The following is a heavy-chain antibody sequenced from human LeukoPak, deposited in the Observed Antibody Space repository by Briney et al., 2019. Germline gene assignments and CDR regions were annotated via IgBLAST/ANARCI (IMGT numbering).Heavy chain of an antibody. J-gene: IGHJ4*02. CDR2: ISGSGGST. CDR3: AKDPVATILDY. CDR1: RFTFSSYA. V-gene: IGHV3-23*01. D-gene: IGHD5-12*01. Sequence: PGWSLRLSCPASRFTFSSYAMSWVRQAPAKGLEWVSAISGSGGSTYYRDSLKGRFTISRDNSKNTLYLQMNSLRAEDTAVYDCAKDPVATILDYWGQGTLVTVSS.